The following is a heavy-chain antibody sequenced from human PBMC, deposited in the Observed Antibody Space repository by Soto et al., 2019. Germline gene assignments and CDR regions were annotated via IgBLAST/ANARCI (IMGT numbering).Heavy chain of an antibody. Sequence: EVQLVESGGGLVQPGGSLRLSCAASRFTFSLYSMSWVLQARGKGLEWVSYMSRSSNGIHYADSVKGRFTNSRDDATTSMHLQMNRRRDGETAVYYCARAVTWGLDVWGQGTTV. CDR2: MSRSSNGI. J-gene: IGHJ6*02. V-gene: IGHV3-48*02. D-gene: IGHD3-10*01. CDR3: ARAVTWGLDV. CDR1: RFTFSLYS.